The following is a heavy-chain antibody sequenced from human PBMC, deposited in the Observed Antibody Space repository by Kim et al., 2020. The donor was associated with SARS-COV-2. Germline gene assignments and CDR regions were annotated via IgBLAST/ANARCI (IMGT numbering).Heavy chain of an antibody. D-gene: IGHD5-18*01. Sequence: SETLSLTCTVSGGSISSYYWSWIRQPPGKGLEWIGYIYYSGSTNYNPSLKSRVTISVDTSTNQFSLKLRSVTAADTAVYYCARANTAMARFQHWGQSTL. J-gene: IGHJ1*01. CDR1: GGSISSYY. CDR3: ARANTAMARFQH. V-gene: IGHV4-59*13. CDR2: IYYSGST.